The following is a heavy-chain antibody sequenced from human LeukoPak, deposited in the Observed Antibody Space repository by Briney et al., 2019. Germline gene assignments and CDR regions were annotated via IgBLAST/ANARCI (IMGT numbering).Heavy chain of an antibody. CDR3: ARARLPRGMDV. V-gene: IGHV3-30-3*01. Sequence: GGSLRLSCAASGFTFSSYAMHWVRQAPGKRLEWVAVISYDGSNKYYADSVKGRFTISRDNSKNTLYLQMNSLRAEDTAVYYCARARLPRGMDVWGQGTTVTVSS. CDR1: GFTFSSYA. J-gene: IGHJ6*02. CDR2: ISYDGSNK.